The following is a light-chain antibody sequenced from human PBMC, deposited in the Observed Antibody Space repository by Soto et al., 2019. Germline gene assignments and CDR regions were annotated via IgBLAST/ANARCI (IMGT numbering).Light chain of an antibody. Sequence: DIVMTQSPAILSVSLGERATLSCLASQSISDNFAWYQQRSGQAPRLLIYGASTRANGVPARFGGSGSGTQFPLTIIRLQSDDFAMFCCNQYKTCPPLTFCGGTKVEI. V-gene: IGKV3-15*01. CDR3: NQYKTCPPLT. CDR2: GAS. CDR1: QSISDN. J-gene: IGKJ4*01.